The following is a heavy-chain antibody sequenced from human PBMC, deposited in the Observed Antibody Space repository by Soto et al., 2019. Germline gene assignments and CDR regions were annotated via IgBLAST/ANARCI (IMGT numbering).Heavy chain of an antibody. CDR3: ARGPGDYSFDY. J-gene: IGHJ4*02. CDR2: INPDGHST. CDR1: GFTFSSYW. V-gene: IGHV3-74*01. Sequence: EVHLVESGGGLVQPGGSLRLSCAASGFTFSSYWMYWVRQAPGKGLVWVSRINPDGHSTNYADSVKGRFTISRDNAKNTLNLQMNSLRAEDTAVYYCARGPGDYSFDYWGQGTLVTVSS. D-gene: IGHD4-17*01.